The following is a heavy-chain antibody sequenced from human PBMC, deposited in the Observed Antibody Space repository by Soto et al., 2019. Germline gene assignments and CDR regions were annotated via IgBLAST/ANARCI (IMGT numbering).Heavy chain of an antibody. CDR1: GGLFSSYA. D-gene: IGHD3-22*01. J-gene: IGHJ1*01. V-gene: IGHV1-69*01. Sequence: QERLVQSGAEVKKAGSSIKVSCKASGGLFSSYAISWVRQAPGQGLGWVGGIIPVFNTAYYAEKFKGRVTITADESTNKAYMELSSLKSDDTAMYSCARGGSGYVWFNEFWGQGTMVTVSS. CDR2: IIPVFNTA. CDR3: ARGGSGYVWFNEF.